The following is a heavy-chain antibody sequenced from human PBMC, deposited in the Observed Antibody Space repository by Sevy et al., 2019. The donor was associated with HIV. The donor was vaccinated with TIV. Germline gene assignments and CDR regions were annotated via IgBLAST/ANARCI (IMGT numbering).Heavy chain of an antibody. CDR2: IRYDGSNK. CDR3: AKEEPVATSEDNYYYYGMDV. Sequence: GGSLRLSCAASGFTFSSYGMHWVRQAPGKGLEWVAFIRYDGSNKYYADSVKGRFTISRDNSKNTLYLQMNSLRAEDTAVYYCAKEEPVATSEDNYYYYGMDVWGQGTTVTVSS. V-gene: IGHV3-30*02. D-gene: IGHD5-12*01. CDR1: GFTFSSYG. J-gene: IGHJ6*02.